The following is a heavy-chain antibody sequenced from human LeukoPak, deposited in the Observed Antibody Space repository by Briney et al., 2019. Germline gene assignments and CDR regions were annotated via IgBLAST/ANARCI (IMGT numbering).Heavy chain of an antibody. CDR3: ASVSPRFWSAPNYYYYGMDV. J-gene: IGHJ6*02. V-gene: IGHV1-18*01. D-gene: IGHD3-3*01. Sequence: GASVNVSCKASVYTFTSYGISWVRQAPGQGLEWMGWISAYNGNTNYAQKLQGRVTMTTDTSTSTAYMELRSLRSDDTAVYYCASVSPRFWSAPNYYYYGMDVWGQGTTVTVSS. CDR1: VYTFTSYG. CDR2: ISAYNGNT.